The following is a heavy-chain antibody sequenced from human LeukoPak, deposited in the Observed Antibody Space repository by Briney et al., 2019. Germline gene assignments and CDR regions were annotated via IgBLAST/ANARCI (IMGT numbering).Heavy chain of an antibody. D-gene: IGHD3-22*01. Sequence: SETLSLTCTASGGSISSSSYYWGWIRQPPGKGLEGIGSIYYSGSTYYNPSLKSRVTISVDTSKNQFSLKLSSVTAADTAVYYCARHAPNYYDSSGYYYVYFDYWGQGTLVTVSS. CDR3: ARHAPNYYDSSGYYYVYFDY. J-gene: IGHJ4*02. CDR2: IYYSGST. CDR1: GGSISSSSYY. V-gene: IGHV4-39*01.